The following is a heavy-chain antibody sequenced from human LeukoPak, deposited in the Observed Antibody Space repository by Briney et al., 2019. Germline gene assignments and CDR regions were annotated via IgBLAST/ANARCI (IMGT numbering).Heavy chain of an antibody. CDR1: GDSISNDYY. V-gene: IGHV4-38-2*01. Sequence: SETLPLTCAVSGDSISNDYYWGWIRQPPGKGLEWIGSINHYGTAYYNPSLKSRVIISVDTSKNQFSLKLISVTATDTAVYYCARAYTKTTGLAVPWGAWGQGTLITVSS. CDR2: INHYGTA. CDR3: ARAYTKTTGLAVPWGA. J-gene: IGHJ5*02. D-gene: IGHD6-19*01.